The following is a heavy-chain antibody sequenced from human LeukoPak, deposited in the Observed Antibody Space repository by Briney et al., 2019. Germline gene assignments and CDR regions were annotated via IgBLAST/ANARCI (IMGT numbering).Heavy chain of an antibody. J-gene: IGHJ4*02. CDR1: GFTFNSYW. CDR2: IKQDGSEK. Sequence: GGSLRLSCAASGFTFNSYWMSWVRQAPGKGLEWVANIKQDGSEKYYVDSVKGRFTISRDNAKNSLYLQMNSLRAEDTAVYYCARGYGDYRDYYFDYWGQGTLVTVSS. D-gene: IGHD4-17*01. CDR3: ARGYGDYRDYYFDY. V-gene: IGHV3-7*01.